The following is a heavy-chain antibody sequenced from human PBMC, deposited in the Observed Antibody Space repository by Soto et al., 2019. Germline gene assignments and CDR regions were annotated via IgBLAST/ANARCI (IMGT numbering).Heavy chain of an antibody. Sequence: EVQLLESGGGLVQPGGSLRLSCAASGFTFSSYAMSWVRQAPGKGLEWVSSISGSGGNTYYVDSVRGRFTLSRDNSKNTLYLQMNSPRVEDTAVYYCAKGATVEYSGTWQVYWGQGTLVTVSS. CDR1: GFTFSSYA. CDR3: AKGATVEYSGTWQVY. J-gene: IGHJ4*02. V-gene: IGHV3-23*01. CDR2: ISGSGGNT. D-gene: IGHD1-26*01.